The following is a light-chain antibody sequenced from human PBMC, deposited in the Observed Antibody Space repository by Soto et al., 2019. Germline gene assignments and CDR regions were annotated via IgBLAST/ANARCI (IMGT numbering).Light chain of an antibody. Sequence: DIQMTQSPSTLSASVGDRVTITCRASQSISRSLAWYQQKSGKAPKLLIYDASSLESGVPSRFSGSGFGTEFPLTISGLQPDDFATYYCQQYQSYFLTFGPGTTVDMK. V-gene: IGKV1-5*01. CDR1: QSISRS. CDR2: DAS. J-gene: IGKJ3*01. CDR3: QQYQSYFLT.